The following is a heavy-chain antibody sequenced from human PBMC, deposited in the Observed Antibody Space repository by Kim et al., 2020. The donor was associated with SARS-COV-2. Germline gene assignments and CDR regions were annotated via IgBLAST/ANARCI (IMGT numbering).Heavy chain of an antibody. CDR1: GFTFSGSA. Sequence: GGSLRLSCAASGFTFSGSAMHWVRQASGKGLEWVGRIRSKANSYATAYAASVKGRFTISRDDSKNTAYLQMNSLKTEDTAVYYCTRPSDSNYGLSDYWGQGTLVTVSS. J-gene: IGHJ4*02. V-gene: IGHV3-73*01. CDR2: IRSKANSYAT. CDR3: TRPSDSNYGLSDY. D-gene: IGHD4-4*01.